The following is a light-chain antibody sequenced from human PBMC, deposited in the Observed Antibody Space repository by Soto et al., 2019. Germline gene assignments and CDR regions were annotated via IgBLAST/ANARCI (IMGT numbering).Light chain of an antibody. CDR3: KQCFSIPPT. CDR2: AAS. CDR1: QSIDNY. Sequence: DIQMTQSPSSLSASVGDRVTITCRASQSIDNYLSWYQQIPGKAPKLLIYAASNLQRGDTSRFSGSGSGTEFTLTISNLEPDAFAVYYCKQCFSIPPTFGHGTKVENK. V-gene: IGKV1-39*01. J-gene: IGKJ1*01.